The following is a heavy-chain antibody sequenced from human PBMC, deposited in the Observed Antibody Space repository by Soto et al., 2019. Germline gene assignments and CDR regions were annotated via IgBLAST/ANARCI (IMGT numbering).Heavy chain of an antibody. V-gene: IGHV1-8*01. D-gene: IGHD6-19*01. CDR3: ARDHSSGWYGPYYYYGMDV. Sequence: QVQLVQSGAEVKKPGASVKVSCKASGYTFTSYDINWVRQATGQGLEWMGWMNPNSGNTGYAQKLQGRVTMTRNTSIRTAYMELSSLRSEDTAVYYCARDHSSGWYGPYYYYGMDVWGQGTTVTVSS. CDR2: MNPNSGNT. J-gene: IGHJ6*02. CDR1: GYTFTSYD.